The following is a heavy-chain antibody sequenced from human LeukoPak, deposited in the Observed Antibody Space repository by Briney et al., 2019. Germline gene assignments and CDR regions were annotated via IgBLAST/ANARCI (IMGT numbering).Heavy chain of an antibody. Sequence: PGGSLRLSCAASGFAFSTHYMTWVRQAPGRGLEWVANIKENGNEKNYADSVKGRFTISRDNAKNSVHLQMNILRAEDTAVYYCARDRTYFYDSSGPFYDAYDIWGHGTMVTVSS. CDR2: IKENGNEK. J-gene: IGHJ3*02. V-gene: IGHV3-7*05. CDR1: GFAFSTHY. CDR3: ARDRTYFYDSSGPFYDAYDI. D-gene: IGHD3-22*01.